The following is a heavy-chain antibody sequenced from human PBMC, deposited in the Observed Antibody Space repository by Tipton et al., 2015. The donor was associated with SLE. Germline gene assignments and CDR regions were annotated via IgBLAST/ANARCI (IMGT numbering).Heavy chain of an antibody. Sequence: TLSLTCTVSGGSVSSGSYYWSWIRQPPGKELEWIGYIYYSGSTNYNPSLKSRVTISVDTSKNQFSLKLSSVTAADTAVYYCARSSWYSSSPSEYWGQGTLVSVSS. V-gene: IGHV4-61*01. CDR1: GGSVSSGSYY. J-gene: IGHJ4*02. D-gene: IGHD6-13*01. CDR3: ARSSWYSSSPSEY. CDR2: IYYSGST.